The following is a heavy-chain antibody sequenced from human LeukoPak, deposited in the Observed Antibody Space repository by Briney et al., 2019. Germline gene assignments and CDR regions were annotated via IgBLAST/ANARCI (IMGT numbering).Heavy chain of an antibody. CDR3: ARYTGINWGYSFDY. D-gene: IGHD7-27*01. V-gene: IGHV4-39*07. CDR2: IHHTGET. Sequence: SETLSLTCTVSGGSISSGDYYWSWIRQPPGKGLEWIATIHHTGETYYNPSLKSRVTISVDTSKNQFSLKLSSVTAAGTAVYYCARYTGINWGYSFDYWGQGTLVTVSS. J-gene: IGHJ4*02. CDR1: GGSISSGDYY.